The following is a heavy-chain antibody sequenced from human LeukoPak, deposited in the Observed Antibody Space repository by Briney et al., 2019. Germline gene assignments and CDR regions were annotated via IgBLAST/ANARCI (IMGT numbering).Heavy chain of an antibody. CDR3: ATDLIYGAAAGNDY. Sequence: ASVKVSCKVSGYTLTELSMHWVRQAPGKGLEWMGGFDPEDGETIYAQKFQGRVTMTEDTSTDTAYMELSSLRSEDTAAYYCATDLIYGAAAGNDYWGQGTLVTVSS. J-gene: IGHJ4*02. V-gene: IGHV1-24*01. CDR2: FDPEDGET. CDR1: GYTLTELS. D-gene: IGHD6-13*01.